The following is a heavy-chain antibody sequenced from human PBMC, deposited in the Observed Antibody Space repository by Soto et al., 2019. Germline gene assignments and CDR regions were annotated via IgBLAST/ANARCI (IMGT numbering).Heavy chain of an antibody. V-gene: IGHV3-30*18. CDR2: ISDDGSNK. Sequence: PGESLRRSCPASASRFSGYGMHWVRQAPGKGLEWLAAISDDGSNKYYGDSVKGRFTISRDNSKNTLYLQINRLRAEDTDVYYCEKDRECEDNNGWPQGTWGQGAQVTVSS. J-gene: IGHJ5*02. CDR3: EKDRECEDNNGWPQGT. CDR1: ASRFSGYG. D-gene: IGHD6-19*01.